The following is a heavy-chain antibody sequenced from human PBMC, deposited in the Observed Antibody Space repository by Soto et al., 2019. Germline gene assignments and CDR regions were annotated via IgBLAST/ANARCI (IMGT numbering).Heavy chain of an antibody. V-gene: IGHV4-59*01. CDR1: GGSISSYY. CDR3: ARGNSYPKP. Sequence: QVQLQESGPGLVKPSETLSLTCTVSGGSISSYYWSWIRQPPGKGLEWIGYIYYSGSTNYNPSLKSRVTISVDTSKNQFSLKLSSVTAADTAVYYCARGNSYPKPGGQGTLVTVSS. CDR2: IYYSGST. J-gene: IGHJ4*02. D-gene: IGHD5-18*01.